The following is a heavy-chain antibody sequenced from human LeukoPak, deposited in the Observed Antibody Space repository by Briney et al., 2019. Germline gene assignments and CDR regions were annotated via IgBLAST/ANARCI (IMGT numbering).Heavy chain of an antibody. CDR1: GYTFTSYD. V-gene: IGHV1-8*03. CDR2: MNSNSGNT. CDR3: ARGASRSFDY. J-gene: IGHJ4*02. Sequence: GASVKVSCKASGYTFTSYDINWVRQAPGQGLEWMGWMNSNSGNTGHAQKFQGRLTITRITSISTAYMELSSLRSEDTAVYYCARGASRSFDYWGQGTLVTVSS. D-gene: IGHD2-15*01.